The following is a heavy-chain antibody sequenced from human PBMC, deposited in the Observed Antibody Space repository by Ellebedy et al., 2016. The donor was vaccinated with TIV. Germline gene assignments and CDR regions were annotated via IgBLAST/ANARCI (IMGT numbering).Heavy chain of an antibody. Sequence: GESLKISCAASGFTFSSYTMNWVRQAPGKGLEWISYISSSGSTIYYADSVKGRFTISRDSAKNSLYLQMNSLRAEDTAVYYCARNSDYGGNSDYWGQGTLVTVSS. CDR1: GFTFSSYT. J-gene: IGHJ4*02. CDR2: ISSSGSTI. D-gene: IGHD4-23*01. CDR3: ARNSDYGGNSDY. V-gene: IGHV3-48*04.